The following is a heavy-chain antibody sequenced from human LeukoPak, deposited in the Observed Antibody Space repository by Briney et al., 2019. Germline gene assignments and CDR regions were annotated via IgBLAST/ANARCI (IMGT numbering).Heavy chain of an antibody. D-gene: IGHD3-10*01. CDR1: GYTFTSYG. V-gene: IGHV1-18*01. J-gene: IGHJ5*02. CDR3: AMYYYGSGSYYKSYWFDP. Sequence: ASVKVSCKASGYTFTSYGISWVRQAPGQGLEWMGWISAYNGNTNYAQKLQGRVTMATDTSTSTAYMELRSLRSDDTAVYYCAMYYYGSGSYYKSYWFDPWGQGTLVTVSS. CDR2: ISAYNGNT.